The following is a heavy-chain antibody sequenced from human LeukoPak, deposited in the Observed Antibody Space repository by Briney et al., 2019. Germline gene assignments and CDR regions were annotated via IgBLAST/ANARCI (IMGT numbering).Heavy chain of an antibody. J-gene: IGHJ4*02. CDR1: GITFSSHA. D-gene: IGHD4-11*01. Sequence: PGGSLRLPCAASGITFSSHAMTWVRQAPGKGLEWVAAIRGNGATTDYADSVKGRFTISRDNAKNSLYLQMNSLRAEDTAVYYCAGLTTVTTGYWGQGTLVTVSS. CDR2: IRGNGATT. CDR3: AGLTTVTTGY. V-gene: IGHV3-23*01.